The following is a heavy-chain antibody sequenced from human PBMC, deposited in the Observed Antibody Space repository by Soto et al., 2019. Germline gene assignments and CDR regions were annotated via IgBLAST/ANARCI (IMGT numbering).Heavy chain of an antibody. CDR1: SGSFSGYY. CDR2: ISQSGNT. Sequence: SETLSLTCSIYSGSFSGYYWSWIRQPPGKGLEWIGEISQSGNTNYSPSLKSRVSISIDTSMKQFSLNLVSVSAADTAVYYCARAPKVSGSSQTRPDFWSQGTLVTVS. V-gene: IGHV4-34*01. J-gene: IGHJ4*02. D-gene: IGHD6-6*01. CDR3: ARAPKVSGSSQTRPDF.